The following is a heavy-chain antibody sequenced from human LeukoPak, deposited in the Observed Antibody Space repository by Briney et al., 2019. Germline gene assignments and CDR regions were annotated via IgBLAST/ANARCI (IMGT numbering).Heavy chain of an antibody. V-gene: IGHV3-23*01. CDR2: IHGSGETT. D-gene: IGHD4-17*01. CDR1: ALRFSSFA. J-gene: IGHJ3*02. CDR3: AKDPNGDYVGAFDS. Sequence: PGGSLRLSCAASALRFSSFAMTWVRQVPGKGLEWVSGIHGSGETTYYADSVKSRFTISRDNSREMLYLQMNSLRVEDTAVYYCAKDPNGDYVGAFDSWGQGTMVTVSS.